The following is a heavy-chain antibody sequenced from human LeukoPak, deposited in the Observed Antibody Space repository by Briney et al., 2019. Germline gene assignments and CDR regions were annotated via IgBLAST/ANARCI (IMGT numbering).Heavy chain of an antibody. V-gene: IGHV3-21*03. CDR3: ARDSGGPKTGED. CDR2: ISSSSSYI. D-gene: IGHD7-27*01. Sequence: PGGSLRLSCAASGFTFSSYSMNWVRQAPGKGLEWVSSISSSSSYIYYADSVKGRFTISRDNAKNSLYLQMNNLRAEDTAVYYCARDSGGPKTGEDWGQGTLVTVSS. J-gene: IGHJ4*02. CDR1: GFTFSSYS.